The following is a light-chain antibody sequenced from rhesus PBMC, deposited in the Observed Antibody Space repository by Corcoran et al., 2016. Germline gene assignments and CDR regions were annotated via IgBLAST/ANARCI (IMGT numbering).Light chain of an antibody. CDR3: QQYNTLPWT. CDR1: QGVSSY. Sequence: DIQMTQSPSSLSASVGDRVSITCRASQGVSSYLNWFQQKPGKGPKLLIYFGNRLEGGVPSRFSGSGSGTECTLTISSLQPEDFATYYCQQYNTLPWTFGQGTKVEIE. CDR2: FGN. J-gene: IGKJ1*01. V-gene: IGKV1-32*05.